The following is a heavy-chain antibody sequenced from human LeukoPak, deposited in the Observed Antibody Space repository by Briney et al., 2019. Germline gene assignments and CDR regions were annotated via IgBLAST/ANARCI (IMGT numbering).Heavy chain of an antibody. D-gene: IGHD3-22*01. Sequence: GGSLRLSCAASGFTFSSYGMHWVRQAPGKGLEWVAFIRYDGSNKYYADSVKGRFTISRDNSKNTLYLQMNSLRTEDTAVYYCARDLGQYYDTSDSWFDPWGQGTLVTVSS. CDR3: ARDLGQYYDTSDSWFDP. CDR1: GFTFSSYG. V-gene: IGHV3-30*02. J-gene: IGHJ5*02. CDR2: IRYDGSNK.